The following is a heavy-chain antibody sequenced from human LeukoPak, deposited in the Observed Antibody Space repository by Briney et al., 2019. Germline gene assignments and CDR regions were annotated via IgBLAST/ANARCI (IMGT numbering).Heavy chain of an antibody. CDR2: ISGSGGST. V-gene: IGHV3-23*01. CDR1: GFTFSSYA. Sequence: LSGGSLRLSCAASGFTFSSYAMSWVRQAPGKGLEWVSAISGSGGSTYYADSVKGRFTISRDNSKNTLYLQMNSLRAEDTAVYYCAKSPAYYYGSGSYSDWGQGTLVTVSS. CDR3: AKSPAYYYGSGSYSD. D-gene: IGHD3-10*01. J-gene: IGHJ4*02.